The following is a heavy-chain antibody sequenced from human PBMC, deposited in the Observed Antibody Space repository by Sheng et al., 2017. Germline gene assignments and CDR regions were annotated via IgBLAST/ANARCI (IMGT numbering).Heavy chain of an antibody. CDR1: GFTFSSYE. V-gene: IGHV3-48*03. J-gene: IGHJ6*02. CDR3: ARDRELIVATNYYYYYGMDV. CDR2: ISSSGSTI. Sequence: EVQLVESGGGLVQPGGSLRLSCAASGFTFSSYEMNWVRQAPGKGLEWVSYISSSGSTIYYADSVKGRFTISRDNAKNSLYLQMNSLRAEDTAVYYCARDRELIVATNYYYYYGMDVWGQGTTV. D-gene: IGHD5-12*01.